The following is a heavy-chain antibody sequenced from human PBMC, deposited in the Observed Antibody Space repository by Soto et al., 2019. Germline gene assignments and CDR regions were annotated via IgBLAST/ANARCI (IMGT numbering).Heavy chain of an antibody. J-gene: IGHJ6*02. D-gene: IGHD3-3*01. CDR3: ARVLDYDFWSGYYSGYYYYGMDV. V-gene: IGHV3-33*01. CDR2: IWYDGSNK. Sequence: QVQLVESGGGVVQPGRSLRLSCAASGFTFSSYGMHWVRQAPGKGLEWVAVIWYDGSNKYYADSVKGRFTISRDNSKNTLYLQMNSLRAEDTAVYYCARVLDYDFWSGYYSGYYYYGMDVWGQGTTVTVSS. CDR1: GFTFSSYG.